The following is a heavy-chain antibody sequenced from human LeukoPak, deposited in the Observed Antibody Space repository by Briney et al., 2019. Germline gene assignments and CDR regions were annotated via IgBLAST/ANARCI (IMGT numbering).Heavy chain of an antibody. D-gene: IGHD2-21*02. CDR3: ARDEEAYCGGDCPAGFDY. CDR2: ISAYNGNT. J-gene: IGHJ4*02. V-gene: IGHV1-18*01. Sequence: GASVKVSCKASGYTFTSYGISWVRQAPGQGLEWMGWISAYNGNTNYAQKLQGRVTMTTDTSTSTAYMELRSLRSDDTAVCYCARDEEAYCGGDCPAGFDYWGQGTLVTVSS. CDR1: GYTFTSYG.